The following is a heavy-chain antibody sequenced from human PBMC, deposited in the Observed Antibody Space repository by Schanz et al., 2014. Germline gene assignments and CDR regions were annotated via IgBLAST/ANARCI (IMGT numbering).Heavy chain of an antibody. CDR2: INSDGTTT. J-gene: IGHJ4*02. D-gene: IGHD2-2*01. V-gene: IGHV3-74*01. Sequence: EVQLVESGGGFVQPGGSLRLSCAASGFTFSTYWMHWVRQAPGKGLVWVSHINSDGTTTSYADSVKGRFTISRDNAENTLYLQMNSLRVEDTAVYYCAKGGYQLHHWGQGTLVTVSP. CDR3: AKGGYQLHH. CDR1: GFTFSTYW.